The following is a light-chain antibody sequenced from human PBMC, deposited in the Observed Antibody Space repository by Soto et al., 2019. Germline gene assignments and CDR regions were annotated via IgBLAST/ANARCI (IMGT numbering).Light chain of an antibody. Sequence: QSELNQPASVSGAPGQSITISCTGTSTDVGGYNYVSWYQQHPGKAPKLMIYDVSNRPSGVSNRFSGSKSGNTASLTISGLQAEDEADYYCSSYTSSSTYVFGTGTKVTVL. CDR1: STDVGGYNY. J-gene: IGLJ1*01. V-gene: IGLV2-14*03. CDR2: DVS. CDR3: SSYTSSSTYV.